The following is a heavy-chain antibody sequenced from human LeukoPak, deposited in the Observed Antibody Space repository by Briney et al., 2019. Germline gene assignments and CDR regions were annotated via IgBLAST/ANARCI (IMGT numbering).Heavy chain of an antibody. V-gene: IGHV4-30-2*01. CDR2: IYHSGST. Sequence: PSQTLSLTCTVSGVSISSGGYYWSWIRQPPGKGLEWIGYIYHSGSTYYNPSLKSRVTISVDRSKNQFSLKLSSVTAADTAVYYCARVKGFGELSHFDYWGQGTLVTVSS. J-gene: IGHJ4*02. D-gene: IGHD3-10*01. CDR3: ARVKGFGELSHFDY. CDR1: GVSISSGGYY.